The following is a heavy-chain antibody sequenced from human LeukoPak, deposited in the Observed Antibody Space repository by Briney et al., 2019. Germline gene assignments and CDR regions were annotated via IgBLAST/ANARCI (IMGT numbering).Heavy chain of an antibody. V-gene: IGHV3-33*01. CDR2: IWYDGSNK. CDR3: ARDSIAGSDYGMDV. D-gene: IGHD2-15*01. CDR1: GFXFSSYG. J-gene: IGHJ6*02. Sequence: PGRSLRLSCAASGFXFSSYGIHWVRQAPGKGLEWVAVIWYDGSNKYYADSVKGRFTISRDNSKNTLYLQMNSLRAEDTAVYYCARDSIAGSDYGMDVWGQGTTVTVSS.